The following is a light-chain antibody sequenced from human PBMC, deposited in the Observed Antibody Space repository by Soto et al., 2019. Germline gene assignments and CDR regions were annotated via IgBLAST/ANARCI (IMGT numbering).Light chain of an antibody. V-gene: IGKV3-20*01. CDR3: QHYDSSQWT. CDR2: DAS. J-gene: IGKJ1*01. CDR1: QSVSSSY. Sequence: EIVLTQSPGTLSLSPGERATLSCRASQSVSSSYLAWYQQKPDQAPRLLIYDASSRATGISDRFSGSGSGTDFTFTISRLEPEDFAVYYCQHYDSSQWTFGQGTKVEIK.